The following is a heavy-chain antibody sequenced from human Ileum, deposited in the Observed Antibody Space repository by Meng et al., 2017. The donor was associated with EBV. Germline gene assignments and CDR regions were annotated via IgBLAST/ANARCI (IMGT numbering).Heavy chain of an antibody. CDR2: ISSSSNII. Sequence: QVQLVESGGDLVKPGGSLRLSCAASGLTFSDSSMTWIRQAPGKGLEWIAFISSSSNIIYYTDSVKGRFTVSRDNAKNSLFLQMNSLRAEDTAVYFCARGRSWFDPWGQGTLVTVFS. CDR1: GLTFSDSS. J-gene: IGHJ5*02. CDR3: ARGRSWFDP. V-gene: IGHV3-11*01.